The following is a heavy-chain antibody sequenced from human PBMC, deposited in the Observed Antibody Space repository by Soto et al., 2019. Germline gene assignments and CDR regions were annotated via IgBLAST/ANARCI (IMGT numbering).Heavy chain of an antibody. V-gene: IGHV3-21*06. D-gene: IGHD4-17*01. CDR1: GFNFRNFN. CDR3: ARDLRGHYGP. CDR2: VSGSSSYI. Sequence: GGSLRLSCEGSGFNFRNFNIIWVRQAPGKGLEWVSSVSGSSSYIYYADSVKGRFTVSRDNANNLVFLQMNGLRPEDTAMYYCARDLRGHYGPWGQGTMVTVSS. J-gene: IGHJ3*01.